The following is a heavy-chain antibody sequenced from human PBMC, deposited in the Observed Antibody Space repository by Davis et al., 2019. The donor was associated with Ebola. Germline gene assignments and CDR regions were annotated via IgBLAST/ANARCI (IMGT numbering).Heavy chain of an antibody. D-gene: IGHD1-26*01. CDR2: IYYSGST. V-gene: IGHV4-61*01. CDR1: GGSVSSGSYY. J-gene: IGHJ4*02. CDR3: ARHSVGVYHFEY. Sequence: MPSETLSLTCTVSGGSVSSGSYYWSWIRPPPGKGLEWIGYIYYSGSTNYNPSLKSRVTISVDTSKNQFSLKLSSVTAADTAVYYCARHSVGVYHFEYWGQGTLVTVSP.